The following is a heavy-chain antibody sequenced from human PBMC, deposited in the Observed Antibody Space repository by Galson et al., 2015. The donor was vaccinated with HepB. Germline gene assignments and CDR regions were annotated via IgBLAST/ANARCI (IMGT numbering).Heavy chain of an antibody. D-gene: IGHD3-10*01. CDR2: ISYDGSNK. V-gene: IGHV3-30*18. Sequence: SLRLSCAASGFTFSSYGMHWVRQAPGKGLEWVAVISYDGSNKYYADSVKGRFTISRDNSKNTLYLQMNSLRAEDTAVYYCAKGGNYYGSGSYYSFDYWGQGTLVTVSS. CDR1: GFTFSSYG. J-gene: IGHJ4*02. CDR3: AKGGNYYGSGSYYSFDY.